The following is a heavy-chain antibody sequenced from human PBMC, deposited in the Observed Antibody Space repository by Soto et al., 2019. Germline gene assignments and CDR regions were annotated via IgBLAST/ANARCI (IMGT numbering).Heavy chain of an antibody. V-gene: IGHV1-18*01. J-gene: IGHJ6*03. D-gene: IGHD1-26*01. CDR1: CYTFTSYY. Sequence: AALKVSCKASCYTFTSYYISCLLHTPRQGLEWMGWISAYNGNTNYAQKLQGRVTMTTDTSTSTAYMELRSLRSDDTAVYYCASAVGPPDYYYYMDVWGKGTTVTVSS. CDR2: ISAYNGNT. CDR3: ASAVGPPDYYYYMDV.